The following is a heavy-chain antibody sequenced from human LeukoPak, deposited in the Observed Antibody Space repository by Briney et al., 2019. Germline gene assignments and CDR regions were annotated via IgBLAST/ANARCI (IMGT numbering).Heavy chain of an antibody. Sequence: ASVKVSCKASGYTFTSYGISWVRQAPGQGLEWMGWISAYNGNTNYAQKLQGRVTMTTDTSTSTVYMELRSLRSDDTAVYYCARYGSGSYQSEPFDYWGQGTLVTVSS. D-gene: IGHD3-10*01. V-gene: IGHV1-18*01. CDR1: GYTFTSYG. J-gene: IGHJ4*02. CDR2: ISAYNGNT. CDR3: ARYGSGSYQSEPFDY.